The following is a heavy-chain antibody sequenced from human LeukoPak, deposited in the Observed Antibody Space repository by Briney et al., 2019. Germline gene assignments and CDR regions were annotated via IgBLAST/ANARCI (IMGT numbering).Heavy chain of an antibody. Sequence: GGSLRLSCVASGSTYSTYGMSWLRQAPGKGLEWVSGISPGGGPTYYADSVKGRFTISRDDSKNTVDLQMKNLRAEDTAVYYCAKDGAWLRFDDWGQGILVTVSS. D-gene: IGHD5-12*01. J-gene: IGHJ4*02. CDR3: AKDGAWLRFDD. CDR2: ISPGGGPT. V-gene: IGHV3-23*01. CDR1: GSTYSTYG.